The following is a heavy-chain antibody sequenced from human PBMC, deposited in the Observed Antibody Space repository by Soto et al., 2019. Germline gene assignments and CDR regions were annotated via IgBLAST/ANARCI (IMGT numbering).Heavy chain of an antibody. CDR1: GFTFSNAW. CDR3: TTDQGYDILTGYPQPDYYYYYGMDV. D-gene: IGHD3-9*01. CDR2: IKSKTDGGTT. Sequence: PGGSLRLSCAASGFTFSNAWMNWVRQAPGKGLEWVGRIKSKTDGGTTDYAAPVKGRFTISRDDSKNTLYLQMNSLKTEDTAVYYCTTDQGYDILTGYPQPDYYYYYGMDVWGQGTTVTVSS. V-gene: IGHV3-15*07. J-gene: IGHJ6*02.